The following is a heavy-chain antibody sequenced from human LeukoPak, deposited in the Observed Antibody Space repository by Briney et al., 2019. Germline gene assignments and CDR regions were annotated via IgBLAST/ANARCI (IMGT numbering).Heavy chain of an antibody. CDR2: VNGDNSIT. D-gene: IGHD1-1*01. J-gene: IGHJ4*02. V-gene: IGHV3-23*01. Sequence: PGGSLRLSCAASGFTFSSYAMNGVRQAPGKGLEWVSAVNGDNSITKYADSVEGRFTISRDNSKNTLYLQMNSLRVDDTAIYYCAKGTTTPGFLDYWGQGTLVTVSS. CDR1: GFTFSSYA. CDR3: AKGTTTPGFLDY.